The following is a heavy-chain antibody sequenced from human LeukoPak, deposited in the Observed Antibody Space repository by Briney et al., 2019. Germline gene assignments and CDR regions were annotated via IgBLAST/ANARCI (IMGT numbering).Heavy chain of an antibody. V-gene: IGHV3-74*01. J-gene: IGHJ4*02. CDR2: INSDGSST. CDR1: GFTFGSYW. D-gene: IGHD5-12*01. CDR3: ASGGHGYSGYDPDFDY. Sequence: GGSLRLSYAASGFTFGSYWMHWVRQAPGKGLVWVSRINSDGSSTSYADSVKGRFTISRDNAKNTLYLQMNSLRAEDTAVYYCASGGHGYSGYDPDFDYWGQGTLVTVSS.